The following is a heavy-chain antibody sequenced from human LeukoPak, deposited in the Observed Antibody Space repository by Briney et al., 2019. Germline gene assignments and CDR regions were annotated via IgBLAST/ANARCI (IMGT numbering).Heavy chain of an antibody. V-gene: IGHV3-23*01. CDR3: AKGEYSSGWSL. Sequence: GSLRLSCASSGFTFSSYAMCWVRQAPGKGLEWVSAISGSGGSTYYADSVKGRFTISRDNSKNTLYLQMNSLRAEDTAVYYCAKGEYSSGWSLWGQGTLVTVSS. CDR1: GFTFSSYA. D-gene: IGHD6-19*01. CDR2: ISGSGGST. J-gene: IGHJ1*01.